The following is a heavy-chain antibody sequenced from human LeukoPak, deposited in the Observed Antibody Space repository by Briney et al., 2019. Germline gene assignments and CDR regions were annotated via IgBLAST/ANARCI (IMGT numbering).Heavy chain of an antibody. CDR1: GFTFNKYE. V-gene: IGHV3-48*03. D-gene: IGHD2-21*01. CDR2: ISTSGSTK. J-gene: IGHJ4*02. Sequence: PGGSLRLSCVASGFTFNKYEMNWVRQAPGKGLEWVSYISTSGSTKYYADSVKGRFTISSDNAKNSLYLQMNSLRAEDTAVYCCVRGQLLRLEYFFDSWGQGTLVTVSS. CDR3: VRGQLLRLEYFFDS.